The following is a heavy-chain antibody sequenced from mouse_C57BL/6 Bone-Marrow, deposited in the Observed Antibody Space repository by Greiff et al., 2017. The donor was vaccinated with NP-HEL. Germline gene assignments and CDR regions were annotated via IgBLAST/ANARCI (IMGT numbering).Heavy chain of an antibody. V-gene: IGHV1-81*01. Sequence: QVQLQQSGAELARPGASVKLSCKASGYTFTSYGISWVKQRTGQGLEWIGEIYPRSGNTYYNEKFKGKATLSADKSSSTAYMELRSLTSEDAAVEFCARGILRSFFDYWGQGTTRTVSS. CDR1: GYTFTSYG. J-gene: IGHJ2*01. D-gene: IGHD1-1*01. CDR3: ARGILRSFFDY. CDR2: IYPRSGNT.